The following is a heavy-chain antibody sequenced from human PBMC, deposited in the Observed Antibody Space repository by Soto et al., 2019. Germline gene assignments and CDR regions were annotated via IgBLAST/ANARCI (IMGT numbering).Heavy chain of an antibody. CDR3: ARGVYGSGSPHDY. D-gene: IGHD3-10*01. CDR2: INHSGST. V-gene: IGHV4-34*01. Sequence: QVQLQQWGAGLLKPSETLSLTCAVYGGSFSGYYWSWIRQPPGKGLEWIGEINHSGSTNYNPSLKSRVTISVDSSKNQFSLKLSSVTAADTAVYYCARGVYGSGSPHDYWGQGTLVTVSS. CDR1: GGSFSGYY. J-gene: IGHJ4*02.